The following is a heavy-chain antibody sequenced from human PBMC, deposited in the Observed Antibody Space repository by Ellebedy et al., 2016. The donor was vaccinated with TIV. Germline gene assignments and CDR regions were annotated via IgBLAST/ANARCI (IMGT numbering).Heavy chain of an antibody. D-gene: IGHD4-17*01. Sequence: PGGSLRLSCAASGFTFSNYGMHWVRQAPGKGLEWVAVISSDGSNKNYADSVKGRFTISRDNSKNTLDLQMNSLRAEDTAVYYCAKALDYGDGYGMNVWGQGTTVTVSS. CDR2: ISSDGSNK. CDR3: AKALDYGDGYGMNV. J-gene: IGHJ6*02. V-gene: IGHV3-30*18. CDR1: GFTFSNYG.